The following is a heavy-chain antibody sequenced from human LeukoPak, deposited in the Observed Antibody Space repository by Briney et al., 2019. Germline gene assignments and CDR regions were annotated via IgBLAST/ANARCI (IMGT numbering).Heavy chain of an antibody. Sequence: PGGSLGLSCAASGFTFSTYAMNWVRQAPGKGLEWVSALSGSGGSTYYADSVKGRFTISRDNSKNTLYLQLNSLRAEDTAVYYCARERINSYGSPFGYWGQGTLVTVSS. D-gene: IGHD5-18*01. J-gene: IGHJ4*02. CDR1: GFTFSTYA. CDR3: ARERINSYGSPFGY. CDR2: LSGSGGST. V-gene: IGHV3-23*01.